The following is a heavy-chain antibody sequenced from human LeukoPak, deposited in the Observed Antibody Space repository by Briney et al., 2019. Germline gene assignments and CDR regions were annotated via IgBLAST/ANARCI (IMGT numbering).Heavy chain of an antibody. CDR1: GGSISSYY. CDR2: IYYSGST. Sequence: PSETLSLTCTVSGGSISSYYWSWIRQPPGKGLEWIGYIYYSGSTNYNPSLKSRVTISVDTSKNQFSLKLSSVTAADTAVYYCARLRSGWYGDWSDPWGQGTLVTVSS. D-gene: IGHD6-19*01. J-gene: IGHJ5*02. CDR3: ARLRSGWYGDWSDP. V-gene: IGHV4-59*08.